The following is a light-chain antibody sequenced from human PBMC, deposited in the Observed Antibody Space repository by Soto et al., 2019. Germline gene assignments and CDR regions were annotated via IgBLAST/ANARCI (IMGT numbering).Light chain of an antibody. V-gene: IGKV3-20*01. J-gene: IGKJ1*01. CDR1: QSVSNNY. Sequence: EIVLMQSPGTLSLSPGERSSLSCRASQSVSNNYLAWYQQKPGQAPRLLIYGASNRATGIPDRFSGSGPGTDFTLTISRLEPEDFAVYYCQQYGSSGTFGQGTKVDIK. CDR2: GAS. CDR3: QQYGSSGT.